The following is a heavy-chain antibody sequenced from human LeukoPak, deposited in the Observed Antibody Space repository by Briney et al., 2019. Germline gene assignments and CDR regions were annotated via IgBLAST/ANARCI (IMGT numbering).Heavy chain of an antibody. Sequence: GGSLRLSCAASGFTVSSNYMSWVRQAPGKGLEWVSVIYSGGSTYYAESVQGRFTISRDNSKNTLYLQMNSLRAEDTAVYYCARHYYYGMDVWGQGTTVTVSS. CDR2: IYSGGST. CDR3: ARHYYYGMDV. CDR1: GFTVSSNY. J-gene: IGHJ6*02. V-gene: IGHV3-53*01.